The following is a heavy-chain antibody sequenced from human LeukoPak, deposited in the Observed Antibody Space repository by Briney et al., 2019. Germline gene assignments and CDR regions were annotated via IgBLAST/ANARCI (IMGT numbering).Heavy chain of an antibody. D-gene: IGHD1-26*01. CDR1: GFTFSNHW. J-gene: IGHJ4*02. V-gene: IGHV3-74*01. Sequence: GGSLRLSCAASGFTFSNHWMHWVRQGPGKGLEWVSGITISGNTAYYADSVKGRFTISRDNAKNTLYLQMNSLRAEDTAVYYCAVGATTVFDYWGQGTLVTVSS. CDR2: ITISGNTA. CDR3: AVGATTVFDY.